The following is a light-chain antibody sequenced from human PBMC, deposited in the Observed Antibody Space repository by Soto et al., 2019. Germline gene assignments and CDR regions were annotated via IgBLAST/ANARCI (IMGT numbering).Light chain of an antibody. Sequence: AIQLTQSPSSLSASVGDRVSITCRASQGIRNDLGWYQHKPGKAPKLLIHGASSLQSGVPSRFSGSASGTEFTLTISSLQPEDPASYYCLQDHSYPWTFGQGTKVEI. CDR2: GAS. CDR3: LQDHSYPWT. CDR1: QGIRND. J-gene: IGKJ1*01. V-gene: IGKV1-6*01.